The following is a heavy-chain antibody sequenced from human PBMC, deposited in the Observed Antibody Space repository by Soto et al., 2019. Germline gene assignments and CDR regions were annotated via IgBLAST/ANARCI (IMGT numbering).Heavy chain of an antibody. CDR2: ISSSSSYI. D-gene: IGHD5-12*01. Sequence: PGGSLRLSCAASGFTFSSYSMNWVRQAPGKGLEWVSSISSSSSYIYYTDSVKGRFTISRDNAKNSLYLQMNSLRAEDTAVYYCARAWTIVAPWMDFWGQGTLVTVSS. CDR1: GFTFSSYS. V-gene: IGHV3-21*01. J-gene: IGHJ4*02. CDR3: ARAWTIVAPWMDF.